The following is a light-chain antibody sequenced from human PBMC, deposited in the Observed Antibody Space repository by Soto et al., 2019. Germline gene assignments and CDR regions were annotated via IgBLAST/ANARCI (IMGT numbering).Light chain of an antibody. Sequence: EIVMTQSPATLSVSPGEGATLSCKASQNVYNNLAWYQQRPGQHPRLLIYDASTKANGISARFSGSGYVTEFTLTISRLQSEDCAGYFCQQRRNWPLYFGGGTKVEIK. CDR1: QNVYNN. J-gene: IGKJ4*01. CDR2: DAS. CDR3: QQRRNWPLY. V-gene: IGKV3-15*01.